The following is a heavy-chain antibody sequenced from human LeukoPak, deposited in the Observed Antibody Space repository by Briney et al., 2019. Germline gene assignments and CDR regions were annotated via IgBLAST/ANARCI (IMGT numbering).Heavy chain of an antibody. J-gene: IGHJ4*02. D-gene: IGHD2-15*01. V-gene: IGHV4-38-2*02. CDR2: IYHTGNT. CDR3: ARVFDCSACSTRNFYFDY. CDR1: GYSISSGYYY. Sequence: SETLSLTCSVSGYSISSGYYYWGWIRQTPRKGLEWIASIYHTGNTYYKPSLRSRVSLSSDTSTNQFSLKLSSVTAADTAIYCCARVFDCSACSTRNFYFDYWGQGILVTVSS.